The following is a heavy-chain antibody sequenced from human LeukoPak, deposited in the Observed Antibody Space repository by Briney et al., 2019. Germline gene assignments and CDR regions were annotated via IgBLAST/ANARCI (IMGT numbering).Heavy chain of an antibody. CDR1: GGSFSGYY. CDR2: INHSGST. D-gene: IGHD1-26*01. Sequence: PSETLSLTCAVYGGSFSGYYWSWIRQPPGKGLEWIGEINHSGSTNYNPSLKSRVTISVDTSKNQFSLKLSSVTAADTAVYYCARDSSDLYRPLDYWGQGTLVTVSS. V-gene: IGHV4-34*01. J-gene: IGHJ4*02. CDR3: ARDSSDLYRPLDY.